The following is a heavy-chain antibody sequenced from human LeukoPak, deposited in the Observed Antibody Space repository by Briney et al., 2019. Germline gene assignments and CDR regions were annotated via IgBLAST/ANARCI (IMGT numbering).Heavy chain of an antibody. CDR3: TRDLEYQLLEANFDY. Sequence: HPGRSLRLSCAASGFTFSSYAMHWVRQAPGKGLEWVAVISYDGSNKYYADSVKGRFTISRDNSKNTLYLQMNSLRAEDTAVYYCTRDLEYQLLEANFDYWGQGTLVTVSS. CDR1: GFTFSSYA. V-gene: IGHV3-30-3*01. CDR2: ISYDGSNK. J-gene: IGHJ4*02. D-gene: IGHD2-2*01.